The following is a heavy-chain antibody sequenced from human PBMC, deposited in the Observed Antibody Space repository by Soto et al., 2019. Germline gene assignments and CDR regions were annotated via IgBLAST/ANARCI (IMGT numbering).Heavy chain of an antibody. V-gene: IGHV3-7*05. J-gene: IGHJ4*02. Sequence: GGSLRLSCATSGFTFNSYWMSWVRQAPGKGLEWVANIKQDGTEKYYVDSVKGRFTISRDNAENSLYLQMNSLRAEDTAVYYCARDPHYYDSSGYYLDSWGQGTLVTVSS. CDR2: IKQDGTEK. D-gene: IGHD3-22*01. CDR1: GFTFNSYW. CDR3: ARDPHYYDSSGYYLDS.